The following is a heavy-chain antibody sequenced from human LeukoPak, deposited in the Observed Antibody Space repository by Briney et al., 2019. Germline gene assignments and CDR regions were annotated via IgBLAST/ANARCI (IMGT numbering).Heavy chain of an antibody. CDR3: ASSGTYRFDY. CDR2: IKEDGSEK. V-gene: IGHV3-7*01. J-gene: IGHJ4*02. Sequence: GGSLRLSCTASGFTFSSYWMIWVRQAPGKGLEWVANIKEDGSEKYYVDSVKGRFTISRDNAKNSLHLQMNSLRAEDTAVYYCASSGTYRFDYWGQGTLVTVSS. CDR1: GFTFSSYW. D-gene: IGHD1-26*01.